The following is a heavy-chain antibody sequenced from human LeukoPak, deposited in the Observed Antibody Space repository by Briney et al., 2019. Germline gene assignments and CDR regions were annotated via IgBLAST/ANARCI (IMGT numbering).Heavy chain of an antibody. D-gene: IGHD3-10*01. V-gene: IGHV3-15*01. CDR3: TTGPFDYYGSASYLANGMDV. Sequence: GRSLRLSCVASGFTFSNAWMSWVRQAPGKGLEWVGRIKSKTDGGTRDYTAPVKGRFTISRDDSKNTLYLQMNSLKTEDTAVYYCTTGPFDYYGSASYLANGMDVWGQGTTVTVSS. J-gene: IGHJ6*02. CDR1: GFTFSNAW. CDR2: IKSKTDGGTR.